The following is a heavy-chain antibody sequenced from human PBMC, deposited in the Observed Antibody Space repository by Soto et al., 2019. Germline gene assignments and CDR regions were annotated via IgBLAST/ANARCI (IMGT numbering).Heavy chain of an antibody. D-gene: IGHD4-17*01. Sequence: GGSLRLSCAASGFTFRSYAMHWVRQAPGKGLEWVAVVSYDGSTRYYADSVKGRFTISRDNSKNTLYLQMNSLRAEDTAVFYCAKGSTVTTTDEFDYWGQGTLVTVSS. CDR1: GFTFRSYA. V-gene: IGHV3-30*18. CDR3: AKGSTVTTTDEFDY. CDR2: VSYDGSTR. J-gene: IGHJ4*02.